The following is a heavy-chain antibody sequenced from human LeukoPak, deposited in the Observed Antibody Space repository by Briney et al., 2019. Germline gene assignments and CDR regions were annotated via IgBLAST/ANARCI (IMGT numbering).Heavy chain of an antibody. D-gene: IGHD2-2*01. Sequence: ASVKVSCKVSGYTLTELSMHWVRQAPGKGLEWMGGFDPGDGETIYAQKFQGRVTMTEDTSTDTAYMELSSLRSEDTAVYYCATPLFVVVPAAQLFDYWGQGTLVTVSS. V-gene: IGHV1-24*01. CDR2: FDPGDGET. CDR1: GYTLTELS. J-gene: IGHJ4*02. CDR3: ATPLFVVVPAAQLFDY.